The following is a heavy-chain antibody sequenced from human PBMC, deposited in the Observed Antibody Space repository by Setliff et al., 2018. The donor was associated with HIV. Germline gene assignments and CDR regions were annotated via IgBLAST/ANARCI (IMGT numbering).Heavy chain of an antibody. D-gene: IGHD6-13*01. CDR2: IRGDSDT. J-gene: IGHJ4*02. CDR3: ARPPTYSSSPDY. CDR1: GYSFRIYW. V-gene: IGHV5-51*01. Sequence: GESLKISCETSGYSFRIYWIGWVRQMPGRGLEWMGFIRGDSDTRYSPSFQGQVTISADKSISTAYLQWSSLKASDTAMYYCARPPTYSSSPDYWGQGTLVTVSS.